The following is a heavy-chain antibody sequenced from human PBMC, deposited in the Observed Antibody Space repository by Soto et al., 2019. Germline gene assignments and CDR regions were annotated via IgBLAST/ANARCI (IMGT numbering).Heavy chain of an antibody. CDR2: INHSGST. CDR1: GGSISSDY. J-gene: IGHJ5*02. V-gene: IGHV4-34*01. D-gene: IGHD3-16*01. CDR3: ARFLDQTTMGGDP. Sequence: PSETLSLTCAVFGGSISSDYCSWIRQPQGKGLEWIGEINHSGSTNYNPSLKSRVTISVDTSKNQFSLRMESVTVADTAVYYWARFLDQTTMGGDPCGPGTLVTVSS.